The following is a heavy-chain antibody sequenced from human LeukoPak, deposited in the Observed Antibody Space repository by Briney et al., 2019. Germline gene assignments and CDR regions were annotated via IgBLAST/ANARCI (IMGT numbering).Heavy chain of an antibody. D-gene: IGHD2-21*02. CDR1: GFTFSSYA. J-gene: IGHJ4*02. Sequence: GGSLRLSCAASGFTFSSYAMSWVRQAPGKGLEWVSVISGSGGSTYYADSVKGRLTISRDNSKNTLYLQMNSLRAEDTAVYYCAKIIERIVVVTAIDYWGQGTLVTVSS. CDR2: ISGSGGST. V-gene: IGHV3-23*01. CDR3: AKIIERIVVVTAIDY.